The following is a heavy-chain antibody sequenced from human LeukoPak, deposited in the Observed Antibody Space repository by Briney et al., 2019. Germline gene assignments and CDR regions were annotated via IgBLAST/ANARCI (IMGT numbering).Heavy chain of an antibody. CDR3: AREMDHIAAAALPDY. D-gene: IGHD6-13*01. J-gene: IGHJ4*02. Sequence: ASVKVSCKASGGTFSSYAFSWVRQAPGQGLEWMGWINTNTGNPTYAQGFTGRFVFSLDTSVSTAYLQISSLKAEDTAVYYCAREMDHIAAAALPDYWGQGTLVTVSS. CDR2: INTNTGNP. CDR1: GGTFSSYA. V-gene: IGHV7-4-1*02.